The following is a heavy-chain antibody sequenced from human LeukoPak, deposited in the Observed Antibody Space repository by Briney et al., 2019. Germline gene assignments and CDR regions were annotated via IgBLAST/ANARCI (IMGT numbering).Heavy chain of an antibody. CDR2: MNPNSGNT. CDR3: ASRPKYRNYYYGMDV. D-gene: IGHD3-16*02. V-gene: IGHV1-8*01. CDR1: GYTFTSYD. Sequence: GASVKVSCKASGYTFTSYDINWVRQATGQGLEWMGWMNPNSGNTGYAQKFQGRVTMTRNTSISTAYMELSSLRSEDTAVYYCASRPKYRNYYYGMDVWGQGTTVTVSS. J-gene: IGHJ6*02.